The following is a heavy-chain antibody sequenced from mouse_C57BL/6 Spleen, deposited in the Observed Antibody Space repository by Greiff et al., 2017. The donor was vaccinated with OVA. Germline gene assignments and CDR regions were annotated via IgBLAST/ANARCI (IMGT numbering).Heavy chain of an antibody. Sequence: VQLQQSGAELVKPGASVKISCKASGYAFSSYWMNWVKQRPGKGLEWIGQIYPGDGDTNYNGKFKGKATLTADKSSSTAYMQLSSLTSEDSAVYFCARKDYGSKAWFAYWGQGTLVTVSA. J-gene: IGHJ3*01. CDR1: GYAFSSYW. D-gene: IGHD1-1*01. V-gene: IGHV1-80*01. CDR3: ARKDYGSKAWFAY. CDR2: IYPGDGDT.